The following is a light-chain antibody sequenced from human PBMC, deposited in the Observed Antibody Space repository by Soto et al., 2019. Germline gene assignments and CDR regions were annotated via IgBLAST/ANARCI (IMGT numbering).Light chain of an antibody. Sequence: EIVMTQCPPTLSVSPGARGTLSCRARQSVRGNLAWYPQRPGQAPRLLISEASSRATGIPDRFSGSGSGTDFTLTIDRLEPEDFAMYYCQQHGSSPITFGQGTRLEIK. CDR1: QSVRGN. J-gene: IGKJ5*01. CDR3: QQHGSSPIT. CDR2: EAS. V-gene: IGKV3-20*01.